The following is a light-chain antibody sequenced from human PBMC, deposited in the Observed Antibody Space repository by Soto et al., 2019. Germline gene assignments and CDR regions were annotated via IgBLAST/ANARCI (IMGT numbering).Light chain of an antibody. V-gene: IGLV2-14*01. Sequence: QSALTQPASVSGSPGQSITISCTGTSSDVGGYNYVSWYQQHPGKAPKLMIYDVSNRPSGVSNRFSGSKSGITASLTISGLQAEDEGDYYCSSYTTSSTRVFGTGTKLTVL. J-gene: IGLJ1*01. CDR2: DVS. CDR1: SSDVGGYNY. CDR3: SSYTTSSTRV.